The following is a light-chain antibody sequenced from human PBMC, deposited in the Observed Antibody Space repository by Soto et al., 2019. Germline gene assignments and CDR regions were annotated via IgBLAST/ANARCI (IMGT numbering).Light chain of an antibody. CDR2: GAS. CDR1: QSVSSNY. Sequence: EIVLTQSPGTLSLSPGERATLSCRASQSVSSNYLAWYQQKPGQAPRLLIYGASSRATGIPDRFSGSGSGTDFTLTISRLEPEDFAVYYCQQYGSSQSFGQGTKVELK. V-gene: IGKV3-20*01. CDR3: QQYGSSQS. J-gene: IGKJ1*01.